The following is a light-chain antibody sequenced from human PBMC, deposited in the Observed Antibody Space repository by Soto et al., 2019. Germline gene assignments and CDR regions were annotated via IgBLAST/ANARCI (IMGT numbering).Light chain of an antibody. Sequence: EIVLTQSPGILSLSQGERATLACRASQSISSDHLAWYQQRPGQPPRLLIYDASKRATGIPARFSGSGSGTDFTLTISSLEPEAFAVYCCQQRRDWLSLGGGTKVDIK. J-gene: IGKJ4*01. CDR2: DAS. V-gene: IGKV3D-20*02. CDR1: QSISSDH. CDR3: QQRRDWLS.